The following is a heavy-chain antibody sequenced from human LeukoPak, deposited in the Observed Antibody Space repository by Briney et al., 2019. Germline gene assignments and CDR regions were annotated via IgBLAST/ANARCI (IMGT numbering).Heavy chain of an antibody. Sequence: GRSLRLSCAASGFTFSSYGMHWVRQAPGKGLEWVAVISYDGSNKYYADSVKGRFTISRDNSKNTLYLQMNSPRAEDTAVYYCAKGYSYGYSYGMDVWGQGTTVIVSS. J-gene: IGHJ6*02. D-gene: IGHD5-18*01. CDR3: AKGYSYGYSYGMDV. CDR1: GFTFSSYG. CDR2: ISYDGSNK. V-gene: IGHV3-30*18.